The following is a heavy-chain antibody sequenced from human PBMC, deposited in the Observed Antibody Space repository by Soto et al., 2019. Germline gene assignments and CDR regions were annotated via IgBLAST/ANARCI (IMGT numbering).Heavy chain of an antibody. CDR3: AKGTYYYDSSGVDY. D-gene: IGHD3-22*01. CDR1: GFTFSSYA. J-gene: IGHJ4*02. Sequence: LRLSCAASGFTFSSYAMSWVRQAPGKGLEWVSAISGSGGSTYYADSVKGRFTISRDNSKNTLYLQMNSLRAEDTAVYYCAKGTYYYDSSGVDYWGQGTLVTVSS. V-gene: IGHV3-23*01. CDR2: ISGSGGST.